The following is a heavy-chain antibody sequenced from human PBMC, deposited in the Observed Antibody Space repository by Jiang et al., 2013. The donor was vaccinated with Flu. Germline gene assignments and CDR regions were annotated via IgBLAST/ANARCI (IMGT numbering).Heavy chain of an antibody. J-gene: IGHJ3*02. Sequence: WVRQAPGQGLEWMGWINPNSGGTNYAQKFQGWVTMTRDTSISTAYMELSRLRSDDTAVYYCASSPFYSGSYQGGAFDIWGQGTMVTVSS. V-gene: IGHV1-2*04. CDR3: ASSPFYSGSYQGGAFDI. D-gene: IGHD1-26*01. CDR2: INPNSGGT.